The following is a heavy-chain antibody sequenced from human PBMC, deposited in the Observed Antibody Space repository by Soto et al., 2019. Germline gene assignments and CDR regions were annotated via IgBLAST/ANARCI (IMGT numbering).Heavy chain of an antibody. D-gene: IGHD2-21*02. CDR2: IIPIFGTA. Sequence: SVKVSCKASGGTFSSYAISWVRQAPGQGLEWMGGIIPIFGTANYAQKFQGRVTITADESTSTAYMELSSLRSEDTAVYYCVSYGGNSGLVHYYYGMDVWGQGTTVTVSS. CDR1: GGTFSSYA. J-gene: IGHJ6*02. V-gene: IGHV1-69*13. CDR3: VSYGGNSGLVHYYYGMDV.